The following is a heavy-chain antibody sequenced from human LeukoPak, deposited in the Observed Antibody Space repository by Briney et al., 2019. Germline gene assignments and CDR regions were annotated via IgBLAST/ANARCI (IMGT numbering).Heavy chain of an antibody. CDR1: GGSFSGYY. J-gene: IGHJ6*02. CDR3: ARHPYYYDSSGYYGGYYYYYGMDV. CDR2: INHSGST. Sequence: PSETLSLTCAVYGGSFSGYYWSWIRQPPGKGLEWIGEINHSGSTNYNPSLKSRVTISVDTSKNQSSLKLSSVTAADTAVYYCARHPYYYDSSGYYGGYYYYYGMDVWGQGTTVTVSS. D-gene: IGHD3-22*01. V-gene: IGHV4-34*01.